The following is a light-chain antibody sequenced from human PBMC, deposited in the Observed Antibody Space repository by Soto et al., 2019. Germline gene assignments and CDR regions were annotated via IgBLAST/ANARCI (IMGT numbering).Light chain of an antibody. CDR1: QSVSSN. CDR2: GAS. V-gene: IGKV3-15*01. CDR3: QQRSSWPIT. Sequence: EIVMTQSPATLSVSPGERATLSCRASQSVSSNLAWYQQKPGQAPRLLIYGASTRATGIPARFSGSGSGTEFTLTISSLQSEDFAVYYCQQRSSWPITFGQGTRLDIK. J-gene: IGKJ5*01.